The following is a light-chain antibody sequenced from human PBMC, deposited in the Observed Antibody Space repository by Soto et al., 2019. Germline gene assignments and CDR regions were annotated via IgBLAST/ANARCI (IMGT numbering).Light chain of an antibody. CDR2: AAS. CDR3: RQRNSTPPLT. CDR1: QSISSY. Sequence: DIQMTQSPSSLSASVGDRVTITCRASQSISSYLNWYQQKPGKAPKLLIYAASSLQSRVPSRFSGSGEDPEFTLTISSLQHEDDSTSYCRQRNSTPPLTFGGGTKVEIK. J-gene: IGKJ4*01. V-gene: IGKV1-39*01.